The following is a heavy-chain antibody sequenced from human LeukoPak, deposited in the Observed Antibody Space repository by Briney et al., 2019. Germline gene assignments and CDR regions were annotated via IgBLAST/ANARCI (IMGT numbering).Heavy chain of an antibody. CDR2: ISGSGGST. CDR1: GFTFSSYA. Sequence: GGSLRLSCAASGFTFSSYAMSWVRQAPGKGLEWVSAISGSGGSTYYADSVKGRFTISRDNSKNTLYLQMNSLRAEDTAVYYCAKCRYYYDSSGKYYFDYWGQGTLVTVSS. J-gene: IGHJ4*02. V-gene: IGHV3-23*01. D-gene: IGHD3-22*01. CDR3: AKCRYYYDSSGKYYFDY.